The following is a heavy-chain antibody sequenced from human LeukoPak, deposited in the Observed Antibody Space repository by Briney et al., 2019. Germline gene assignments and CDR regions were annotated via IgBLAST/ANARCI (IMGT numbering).Heavy chain of an antibody. CDR3: ARDRGVGASRYYFDY. Sequence: GGFLRLSCAASGFTFSDYYMSWIRQAPGKGLEWVSYISSSGSTIYYADSVKGRFTISRDNAKNSLYLQMNSLRAEDTAVYYCARDRGVGASRYYFDYWGQGTLVTVSS. D-gene: IGHD1-26*01. V-gene: IGHV3-11*01. CDR2: ISSSGSTI. CDR1: GFTFSDYY. J-gene: IGHJ4*02.